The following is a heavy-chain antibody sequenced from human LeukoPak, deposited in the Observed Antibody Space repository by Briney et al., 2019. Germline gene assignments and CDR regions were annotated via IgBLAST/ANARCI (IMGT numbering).Heavy chain of an antibody. Sequence: QPGGSLRLSCAGSGFTFSRHWMHWVRQVPGKGLVWVSRMNSDGSSTSYADSVKGRFIISRDNAKNTLYLQMNSLRAEDTAVYYCTSDTVDTAVGIDYWGQGTLVTVSS. CDR3: TSDTVDTAVGIDY. CDR2: MNSDGSST. CDR1: GFTFSRHW. D-gene: IGHD5-18*01. J-gene: IGHJ4*02. V-gene: IGHV3-74*01.